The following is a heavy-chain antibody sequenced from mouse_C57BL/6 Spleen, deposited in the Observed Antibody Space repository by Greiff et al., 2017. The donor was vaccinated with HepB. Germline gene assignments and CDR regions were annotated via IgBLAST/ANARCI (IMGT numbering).Heavy chain of an antibody. CDR2: IWSGGST. D-gene: IGHD1-1*01. CDR3: ARNPDYYGSYYFDY. J-gene: IGHJ2*01. V-gene: IGHV2-2*01. CDR1: GFSLTSYG. Sequence: VQLQQSGPGLVQPSQSLSITCTVSGFSLTSYGIHWVRQSPGKGLEWLGVIWSGGSTDYNAAFISRLSISKDNSKSQVFFKMNSLQADDTAIYYCARNPDYYGSYYFDYWGQGTTLTVSS.